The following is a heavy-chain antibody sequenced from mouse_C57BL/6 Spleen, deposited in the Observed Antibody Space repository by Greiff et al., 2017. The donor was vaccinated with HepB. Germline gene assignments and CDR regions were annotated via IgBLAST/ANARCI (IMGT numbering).Heavy chain of an antibody. V-gene: IGHV1-81*01. D-gene: IGHD1-1*01. J-gene: IGHJ3*01. Sequence: QVHVKQSGAELARPGASVKLSCKASGYTFTSYGISWVKQRTGQGLEWIGEIYPRSGNTYYNEKFKGKATLTADKSSSTAYMELRSLTSEDSAVYFCARAVYYGSSYDAYWGQGTLVTVSA. CDR3: ARAVYYGSSYDAY. CDR1: GYTFTSYG. CDR2: IYPRSGNT.